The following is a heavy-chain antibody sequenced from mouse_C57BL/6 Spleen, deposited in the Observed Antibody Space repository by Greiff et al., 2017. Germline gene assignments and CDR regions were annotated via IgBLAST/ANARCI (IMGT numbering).Heavy chain of an antibody. V-gene: IGHV1-80*01. D-gene: IGHD2-1*01. Sequence: VQLQESGAELVKPGASVTISCKASGYAFSSYWMNWVKQRPGKGLEWIGQIYPGDGDTNYNGKFKGKATLTADKSSSTAYMQLSSLTSEDSAVYFCARSGGYGNYAYWGQGTLVTVSA. CDR1: GYAFSSYW. J-gene: IGHJ3*01. CDR3: ARSGGYGNYAY. CDR2: IYPGDGDT.